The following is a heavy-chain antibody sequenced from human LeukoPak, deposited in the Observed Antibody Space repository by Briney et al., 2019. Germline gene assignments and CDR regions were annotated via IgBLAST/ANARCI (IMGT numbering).Heavy chain of an antibody. D-gene: IGHD3-22*01. V-gene: IGHV3-21*01. CDR2: ISSSSSYI. CDR3: ASVRDSSGYNAFDI. Sequence: PGGSLRLSCAASGFTFSSYSMNWVRQAPGKGLEWVSSISSSSSYIYYADSVKGRFTISRDNAKNSLYLQMNSLRAEDTAVYYCASVRDSSGYNAFDIWGQGTMVTVSS. CDR1: GFTFSSYS. J-gene: IGHJ3*02.